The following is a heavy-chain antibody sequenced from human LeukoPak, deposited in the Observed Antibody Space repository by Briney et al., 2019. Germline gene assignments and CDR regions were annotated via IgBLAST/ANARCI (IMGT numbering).Heavy chain of an antibody. Sequence: PGGSLRLSCAASGFTFSNAWMSWVRQAPGKGLEWVGRIKSKTDGGTTDYAAPVKGRFTISRDDSKNTLYLQMNSLKTEDTAVYYCTTDIVVVTHDAFDIWGQGTMVTVSS. V-gene: IGHV3-15*01. CDR2: IKSKTDGGTT. J-gene: IGHJ3*02. CDR1: GFTFSNAW. CDR3: TTDIVVVTHDAFDI. D-gene: IGHD2-21*02.